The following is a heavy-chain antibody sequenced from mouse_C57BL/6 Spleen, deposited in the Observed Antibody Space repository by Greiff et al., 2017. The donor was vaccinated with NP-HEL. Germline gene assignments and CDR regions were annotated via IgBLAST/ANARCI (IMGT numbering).Heavy chain of an antibody. J-gene: IGHJ4*01. V-gene: IGHV1-76*01. D-gene: IGHD2-4*01. Sequence: QVQLQQSGAELVRPGASVKLSCKASGYTFTDDYINWVKQRPGQGLEWIARIYPGSGNTYYNEKFKGKATLTAEKSSSTAYMQLSSLTSEDSAVYFCARHDYPYAMDYWGQGTSVTVSS. CDR2: IYPGSGNT. CDR3: ARHDYPYAMDY. CDR1: GYTFTDDY.